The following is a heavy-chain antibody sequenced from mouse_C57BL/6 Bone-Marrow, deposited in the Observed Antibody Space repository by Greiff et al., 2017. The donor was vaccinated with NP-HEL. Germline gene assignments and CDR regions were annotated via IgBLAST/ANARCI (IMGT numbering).Heavy chain of an antibody. CDR2: IYPSDSET. Sequence: VQLQQPGAELVGPGSSVKLSCKASGYTFTSYWLDWVKQRPGQGLEWIGNIYPSDSETHYNQKFKDKATLTVDKSSSTAYMQLSSLTSEDSAVYYCARTDYDYDEGGLDYCDYWGQGTTLTVSS. CDR3: ARTDYDYDEGGLDYCDY. D-gene: IGHD2-4*01. CDR1: GYTFTSYW. J-gene: IGHJ2*01. V-gene: IGHV1-61*01.